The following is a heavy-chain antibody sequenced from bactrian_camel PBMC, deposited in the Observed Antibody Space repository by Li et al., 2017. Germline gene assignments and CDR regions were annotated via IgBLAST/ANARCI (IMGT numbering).Heavy chain of an antibody. J-gene: IGHJ4*01. CDR2: ISADGADST. Sequence: QLVESGGGLVQPGGSLRLACVTSGISFGLHGMSWVRQASGKGLEWVAGISADGADSTFYANSVKGRFTISRDNAKNTLYLQLNSLKPEDTAMYYCAANFGPYCSGPYLARRANFLGQGTQVTVS. D-gene: IGHD2*01. CDR1: GISFGLHG. V-gene: IGHV3S40*01.